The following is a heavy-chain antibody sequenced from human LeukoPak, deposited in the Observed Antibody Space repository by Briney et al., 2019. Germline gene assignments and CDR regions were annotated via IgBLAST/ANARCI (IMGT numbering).Heavy chain of an antibody. CDR1: GGSFSGYY. Sequence: SETLSLTCAVYGGSFSGYYWSWIRQPPGKGLEWIGSIYYSGNTYYNASLKSQVSISIDTSKNQFSLKLRSVTAADTAVYYCARLYGNYQNYFDYWGQGTLVTVSS. CDR2: IYYSGNT. CDR3: ARLYGNYQNYFDY. D-gene: IGHD1-7*01. V-gene: IGHV4-34*01. J-gene: IGHJ4*02.